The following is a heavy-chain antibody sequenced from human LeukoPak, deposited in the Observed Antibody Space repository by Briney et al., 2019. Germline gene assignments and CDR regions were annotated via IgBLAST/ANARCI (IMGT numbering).Heavy chain of an antibody. J-gene: IGHJ4*02. CDR2: IYYSGST. D-gene: IGHD6-6*01. CDR3: ARGSWQLAEEVY. Sequence: SETLSLTCTVSAGSTSSSTYSWGWIRQPPGKGLEWIGSIYYSGSTYYNPSLKSRVTISVDTSKNQFSLKLSSVTAADTAVYYCARGSWQLAEEVYWGQGTLVTVSS. V-gene: IGHV4-39*07. CDR1: AGSTSSSTYS.